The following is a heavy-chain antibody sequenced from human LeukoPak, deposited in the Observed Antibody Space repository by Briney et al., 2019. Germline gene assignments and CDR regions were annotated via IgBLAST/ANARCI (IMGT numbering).Heavy chain of an antibody. CDR1: GGSFSGYY. CDR2: INHSGST. Sequence: SETLSLTCAVYGGSFSGYYWSWIRQPPGKGLEWIGEINHSGSTNYNPSLKSRVTISVDTSKNQFSLKLSSVTAADTAVYYCARVVRDGITISFDYWGQGTLVTVSS. V-gene: IGHV4-34*01. D-gene: IGHD3-3*01. CDR3: ARVVRDGITISFDY. J-gene: IGHJ4*02.